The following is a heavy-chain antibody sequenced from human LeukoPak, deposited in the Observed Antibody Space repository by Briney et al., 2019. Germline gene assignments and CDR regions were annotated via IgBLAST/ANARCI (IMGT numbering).Heavy chain of an antibody. CDR2: ISAYNGNT. Sequence: ASVKVSCKASGYTFTSYGSSWVRQAPGQGREWMGWISAYNGNTNYAQKLQSRVTVTTDTSTSTAYMELRSLRSDDTAVYYCARNRLAAASTLGPSASGGQGTLVTVS. V-gene: IGHV1-18*01. CDR3: ARNRLAAASTLGPSAS. CDR1: GYTFTSYG. J-gene: IGHJ4*02. D-gene: IGHD6-13*01.